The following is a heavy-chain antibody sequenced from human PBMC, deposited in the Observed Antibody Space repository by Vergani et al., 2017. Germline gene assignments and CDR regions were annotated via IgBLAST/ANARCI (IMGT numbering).Heavy chain of an antibody. CDR2: IYPGDSDT. CDR1: GYSFTNYW. Sequence: EVQLVQSGAEVKKPGESLKISCKGSGYSFTNYWIAWVRQMPGKGLEWMGIIYPGDSDTRYSPSFQGQVTISADRSISTAYLQWSSLKASDTAMYYCARYTGMVMDYDYYYYMDVWGKGTTVTVSS. CDR3: ARYTGMVMDYDYYYYMDV. V-gene: IGHV5-51*01. J-gene: IGHJ6*03. D-gene: IGHD5-18*01.